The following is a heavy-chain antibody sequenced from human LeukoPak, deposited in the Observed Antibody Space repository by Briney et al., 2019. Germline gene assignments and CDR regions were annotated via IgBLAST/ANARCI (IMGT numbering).Heavy chain of an antibody. CDR2: ISAYNGNT. CDR3: AREEIRSWFDP. V-gene: IGHV1-18*01. D-gene: IGHD5-24*01. Sequence: GASVKVSCKASGGTFSSYAISWVRQAPGQGLEWMGWISAYNGNTNYAQKLQGRVTMTTDTSTSTAYMELRSLRSDDTAVYYCAREEIRSWFDPWGQGTLVTVSS. CDR1: GGTFSSYA. J-gene: IGHJ5*02.